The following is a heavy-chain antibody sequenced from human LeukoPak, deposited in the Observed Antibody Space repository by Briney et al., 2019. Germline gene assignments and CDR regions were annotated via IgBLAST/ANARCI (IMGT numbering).Heavy chain of an antibody. Sequence: GGSLRLSCAASGFTFSSYTMNWVRQAPGKGLEWVSTITTSDGNTYYADSVKGRFTVYRDNSKNTLYLQMNSLRAEDTAVYYCAKDGGLWVSAHWGDSWGRGTLVTVSS. D-gene: IGHD7-27*01. J-gene: IGHJ4*02. CDR1: GFTFSSYT. CDR3: AKDGGLWVSAHWGDS. V-gene: IGHV3-23*01. CDR2: ITTSDGNT.